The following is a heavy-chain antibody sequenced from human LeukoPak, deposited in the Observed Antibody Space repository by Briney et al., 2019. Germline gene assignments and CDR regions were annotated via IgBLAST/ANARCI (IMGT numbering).Heavy chain of an antibody. CDR3: ARDGHDHGDPTWGY. D-gene: IGHD4-17*01. Sequence: PGGSLRLSCAASGFTFSSYSMNWVRQAPGKGLEWVSSISSSSSYIYYADSVKGRFTISRDNAKNSLYLQMNSLRAEDTAVYYCARDGHDHGDPTWGYWGQGTLVTVSS. CDR2: ISSSSSYI. V-gene: IGHV3-21*01. CDR1: GFTFSSYS. J-gene: IGHJ4*02.